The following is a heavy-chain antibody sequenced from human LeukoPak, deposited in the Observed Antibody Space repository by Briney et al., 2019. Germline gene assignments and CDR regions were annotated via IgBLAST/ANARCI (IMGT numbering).Heavy chain of an antibody. D-gene: IGHD6-13*01. Sequence: GGSLRLSCAASGFTFSSYAMHWVRQAPGKGLEWVAVISYDGSNKYYADSVKGRFTISRDNSKNTLYLQMNSLRAEDTAVYYCARDSTVNPSSWHPRTGCFDYWGQGTLVTVSS. CDR2: ISYDGSNK. J-gene: IGHJ4*02. CDR1: GFTFSSYA. V-gene: IGHV3-30*04. CDR3: ARDSTVNPSSWHPRTGCFDY.